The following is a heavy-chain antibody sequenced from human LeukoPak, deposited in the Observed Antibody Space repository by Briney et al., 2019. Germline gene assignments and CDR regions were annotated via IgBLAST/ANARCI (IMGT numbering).Heavy chain of an antibody. CDR2: INWNGGRT. D-gene: IGHD6-13*01. J-gene: IGHJ4*02. V-gene: IGHV3-20*04. CDR3: ARDQMGAAAGIFDY. CDR1: GFTFDAYA. Sequence: PGGSLRLSCAASGFTFDAYAMSWVRQAPGKGLERVSGINWNGGRTGYADSVKGRFTISRDNAKNSLYLQMNSLRAEDTAVYYCARDQMGAAAGIFDYWGQGTLVTVSS.